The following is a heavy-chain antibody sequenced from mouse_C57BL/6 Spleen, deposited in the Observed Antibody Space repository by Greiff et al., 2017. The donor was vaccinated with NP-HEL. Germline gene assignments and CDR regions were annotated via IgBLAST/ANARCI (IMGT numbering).Heavy chain of an antibody. CDR2: IYPGDGDT. CDR3: ARGSSNYDYFDY. Sequence: VKLQESGPELVKPGASVKISCKASGYAFSSSWMNWVKQRPGKGLEWIGRIYPGDGDTNYNGKFKGKATLTADKSSSTAYMQLSSLTSEDSAVYFCARGSSNYDYFDYWGQGTTLTVSS. J-gene: IGHJ2*01. D-gene: IGHD2-5*01. CDR1: GYAFSSSW. V-gene: IGHV1-82*01.